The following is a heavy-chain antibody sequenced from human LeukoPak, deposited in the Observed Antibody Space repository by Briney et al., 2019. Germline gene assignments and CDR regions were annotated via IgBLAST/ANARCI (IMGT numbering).Heavy chain of an antibody. CDR2: IYYSGST. V-gene: IGHV4-59*01. CDR3: AREAAATGYFDY. D-gene: IGHD2-2*01. J-gene: IGHJ4*02. CDR1: GGSINSYY. Sequence: SETLSLTCTVSGGSINSYYWSWIRQPPGKGLEWIGYIYYSGSTNYNPSLKSRVTISVDTSKNQFSLKLSSVTAADTAVYYCAREAAATGYFDYWGQGTLVTVSS.